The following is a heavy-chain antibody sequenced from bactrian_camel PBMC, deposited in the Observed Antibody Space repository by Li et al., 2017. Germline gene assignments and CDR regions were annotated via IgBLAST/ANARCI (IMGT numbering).Heavy chain of an antibody. CDR1: GSTRETDC. D-gene: IGHD5*01. Sequence: VQLVESGVGSVQAGGSLRLSCAASGSTRETDCRAWFRQAPGKEREAVATIDGDGSTSYADSVKGRFTISQDHAKNTLYLQMSSLKPEDSAMYYCAADPEWVGYERECRETDYNNWGQGTQVTVS. CDR2: IDGDGST. CDR3: AADPEWVGYERECRETDYNN. V-gene: IGHV3S53*01. J-gene: IGHJ4*01.